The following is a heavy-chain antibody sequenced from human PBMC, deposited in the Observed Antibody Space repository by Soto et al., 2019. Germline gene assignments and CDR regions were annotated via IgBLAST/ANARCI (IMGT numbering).Heavy chain of an antibody. CDR2: ISKDGNSK. D-gene: IGHD3-10*01. Sequence: PGGSLRLSCAASVFTFSNYAIHWVRQAPGKGLEWVTIISKDGNSKHYADSVKGRFTISRDNSKNTLFLQMNSLRAEDTAVYYCARDPQGSYCYIDYWGQGTPVTVSS. V-gene: IGHV3-30-3*01. J-gene: IGHJ4*02. CDR1: VFTFSNYA. CDR3: ARDPQGSYCYIDY.